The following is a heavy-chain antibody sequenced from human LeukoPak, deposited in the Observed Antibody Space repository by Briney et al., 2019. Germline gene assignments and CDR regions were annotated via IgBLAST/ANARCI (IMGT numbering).Heavy chain of an antibody. CDR2: ISEDGSNK. D-gene: IGHD6-13*01. V-gene: IGHV3-30*18. J-gene: IGHJ6*02. Sequence: PGSSLRLSCAAAGFTFSSNGMHWVRQAPGKGLEWVAVISEDGSNKYYADSVKGRFTISRDNSKNTLYLQMNSLRAEATAVYYCAKEFGWYSSSWFYYYYYGMDVWGQGTTVTVSS. CDR1: GFTFSSNG. CDR3: AKEFGWYSSSWFYYYYYGMDV.